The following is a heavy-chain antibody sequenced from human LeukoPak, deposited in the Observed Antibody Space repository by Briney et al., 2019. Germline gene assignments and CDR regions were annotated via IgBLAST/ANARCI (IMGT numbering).Heavy chain of an antibody. CDR1: GFTVSSNY. J-gene: IGHJ4*02. D-gene: IGHD2-2*03. Sequence: PGGSLRLSCAASGFTVSSNYMSWVRQAAGKGLEWVSVIYSGGSTYYADSVKGRFTISRDNSKNTLYLQMNSLRAEDTAVYYCALTGYCSSTSCYYWGQGTLVTVSS. V-gene: IGHV3-53*01. CDR3: ALTGYCSSTSCYY. CDR2: IYSGGST.